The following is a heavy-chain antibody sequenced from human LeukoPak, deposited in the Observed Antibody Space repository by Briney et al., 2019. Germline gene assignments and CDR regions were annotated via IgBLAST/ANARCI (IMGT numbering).Heavy chain of an antibody. V-gene: IGHV4-4*07. CDR2: IYTTGIT. Sequence: PSETLSLTCTVSGGSISNYFWGWIRQPAGKGLEWVGRIYTTGITNCNPSLESRVTMSVDTSKNQFSLRLNSVTAADTAVYFCARNALRGYIYGFDYWGQGTLVTVSS. CDR3: ARNALRGYIYGFDY. D-gene: IGHD5-18*01. CDR1: GGSISNYF. J-gene: IGHJ4*02.